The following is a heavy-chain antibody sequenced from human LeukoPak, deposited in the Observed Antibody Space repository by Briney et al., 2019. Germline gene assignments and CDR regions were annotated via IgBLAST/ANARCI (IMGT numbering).Heavy chain of an antibody. J-gene: IGHJ4*02. CDR2: ITGSGGNT. V-gene: IGHV3-23*01. Sequence: GGSLGLSCAAPGFTFSNYARSWVRQAPGKGLGWVSAITGSGGNTYYADSVKGRFTISRDNSKNTVFLQMNSLRAEDTAVYYCAKWGDYDVLTGYYVSDYWGQGTLVTVSS. CDR1: GFTFSNYA. D-gene: IGHD3-9*01. CDR3: AKWGDYDVLTGYYVSDY.